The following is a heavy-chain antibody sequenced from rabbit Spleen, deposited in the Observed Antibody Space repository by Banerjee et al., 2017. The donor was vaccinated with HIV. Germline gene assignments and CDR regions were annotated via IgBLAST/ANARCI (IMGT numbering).Heavy chain of an antibody. CDR1: GFSFSSNW. D-gene: IGHD4-1*01. CDR3: ARDLAGVIGWNCGW. CDR2: INAVTGKA. V-gene: IGHV1S45*01. J-gene: IGHJ6*01. Sequence: LEESGGGLVKPGGPLTLTCTVSGFSFSSNWICWVRQAPGKGLEWIACINAVTGKAVYASWAKGRFTFSKTSSTTVTLQMTSLTAADTATYFCARDLAGVIGWNCGWWGQGTLVTVS.